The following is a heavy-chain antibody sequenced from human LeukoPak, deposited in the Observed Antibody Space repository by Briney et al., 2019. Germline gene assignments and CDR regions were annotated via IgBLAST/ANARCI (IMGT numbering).Heavy chain of an antibody. D-gene: IGHD1-14*01. CDR2: INPNTGLT. CDR1: GYSFTAYD. V-gene: IGHV1-8*01. Sequence: ASVKVSCKASGYSFTAYDINWVRQATGQGLEWIGYINPNTGLTDYAQKFQGRVSLTRDTSITTAYMELNTLTSEDTAVYYCATTLRNNPPWGQGTLITVSS. J-gene: IGHJ5*02. CDR3: ATTLRNNPP.